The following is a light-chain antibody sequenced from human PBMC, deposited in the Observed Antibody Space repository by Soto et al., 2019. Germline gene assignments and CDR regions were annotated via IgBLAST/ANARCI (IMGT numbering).Light chain of an antibody. Sequence: DIQMTQSPSSLSASVGDRVTITCRASQGIANYLAWYQQKPGRAPKLLIYAASTLQSGVPSRFSGSGSGTAFTLNISSLQPEDVATYHCPKYSRAPLTFGPGTTVDIK. CDR3: PKYSRAPLT. V-gene: IGKV1-27*01. J-gene: IGKJ3*01. CDR1: QGIANY. CDR2: AAS.